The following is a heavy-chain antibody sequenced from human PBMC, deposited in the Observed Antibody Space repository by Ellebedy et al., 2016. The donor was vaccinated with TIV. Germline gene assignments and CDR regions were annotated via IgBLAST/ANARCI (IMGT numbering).Heavy chain of an antibody. J-gene: IGHJ3*02. CDR2: IHYSGIT. Sequence: MPSETLSLTCTVSGDSISGYYWSWVRQPPGKGLEWIGYIHYSGITRDNPSLKSRVTISLDTSRSHFSLKLSSVTAADTAVYYCTREVTTEYEGAFDIWGQGTMVTVSS. CDR1: GDSISGYY. V-gene: IGHV4-59*01. CDR3: TREVTTEYEGAFDI. D-gene: IGHD4-17*01.